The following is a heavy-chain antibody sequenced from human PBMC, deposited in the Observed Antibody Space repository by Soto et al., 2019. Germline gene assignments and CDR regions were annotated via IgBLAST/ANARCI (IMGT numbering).Heavy chain of an antibody. J-gene: IGHJ4*02. CDR1: GFSLSTSGVG. CDR2: IYWDDDK. D-gene: IGHD2-15*01. CDR3: AHRRGPIYCSGGSCYFDY. V-gene: IGHV2-5*02. Sequence: VSGPTLVNPTQTLTLTCTFSGFSLSTSGVGVGWIRQPPGKALEWLALIYWDDDKRYSPSLKSRLTITKDTSKNQVVLTMTNMDPVDTATYYCAHRRGPIYCSGGSCYFDYWGQGTLVTVSS.